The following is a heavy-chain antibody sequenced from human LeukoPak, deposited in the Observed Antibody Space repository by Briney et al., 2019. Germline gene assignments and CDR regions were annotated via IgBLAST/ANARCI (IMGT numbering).Heavy chain of an antibody. CDR1: GLNFSNCA. D-gene: IGHD2-2*01. V-gene: IGHV3-23*01. CDR3: AKDRSSSTSCSNY. J-gene: IGHJ4*02. Sequence: PGGPLRLSCAASGLNFSNCAMTWVRQAPGKGLEWVSVVTGSSRYTYYADSVKGRFTISRDNSKNILYLEMNSLRVEDTAIYYCAKDRSSSTSCSNYWGRGTLVTVSS. CDR2: VTGSSRYT.